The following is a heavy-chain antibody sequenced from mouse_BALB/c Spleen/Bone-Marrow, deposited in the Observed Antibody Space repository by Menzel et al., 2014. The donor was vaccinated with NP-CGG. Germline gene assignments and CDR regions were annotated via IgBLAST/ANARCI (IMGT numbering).Heavy chain of an antibody. V-gene: IGHV1-14*01. CDR2: INPYNDGT. CDR3: AREGWLLRFEY. Sequence: EVQVVESGPELIKPGASVKMSCKASGYTFTAYVMHWVKQKPGQGLEWIGYINPYNDGTNYNGKFKGKATLTSDKSSSTAYMELSSLTSEDSAVYYCAREGWLLRFEYWGQGTTLTVSS. J-gene: IGHJ2*01. CDR1: GYTFTAYV. D-gene: IGHD2-3*01.